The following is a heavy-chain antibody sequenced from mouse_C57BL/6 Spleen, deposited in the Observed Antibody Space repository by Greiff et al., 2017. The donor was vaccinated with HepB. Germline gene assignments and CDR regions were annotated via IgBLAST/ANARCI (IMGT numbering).Heavy chain of an antibody. CDR1: GYTFTDYN. V-gene: IGHV1-18*01. J-gene: IGHJ3*01. CDR3: ARRGVHDYDYAPFAY. CDR2: INPNNGGT. D-gene: IGHD2-4*01. Sequence: VQLQQPGPELVKPGASVKIPCKASGYTFTDYNMDWVKQSHGKSLEWIGDINPNNGGTIYNQKFKGKATLTVDKSSSTAYMELRSLTSEDTAVYYCARRGVHDYDYAPFAYWGQGTLVTVSA.